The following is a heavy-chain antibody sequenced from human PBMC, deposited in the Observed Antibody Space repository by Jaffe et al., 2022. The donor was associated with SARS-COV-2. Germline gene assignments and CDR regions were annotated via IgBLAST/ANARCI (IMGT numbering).Heavy chain of an antibody. V-gene: IGHV3-48*02. CDR1: GFTFSSYS. CDR3: AREGGGKVVPAAIGRYSGMDV. Sequence: EVQLVESGGGLVQPGGSLRLSCAASGFTFSSYSMNWVRQAPGKGLEWVSYISSSSSTIYYADSVKGRFTISRDNAKNSLYLQMNSLRDEDTAVYYCAREGGGKVVPAAIGRYSGMDVWGQGTTVTVSS. D-gene: IGHD2-2*02. J-gene: IGHJ6*02. CDR2: ISSSSSTI.